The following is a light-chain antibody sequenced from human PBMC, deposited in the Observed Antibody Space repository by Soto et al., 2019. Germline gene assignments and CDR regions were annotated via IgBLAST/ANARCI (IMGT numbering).Light chain of an antibody. V-gene: IGLV2-14*03. CDR3: SSYARTSTLV. Sequence: QSALTQPASVSGSPGQSITISCTGTSSDVGGYNFVSWYEHRPGKAPKLIIYDVYYRPSGVSDRFSGSKSGNTASLTISGLQAEDEADCYCSSYARTSTLVVGTGTKLTVL. CDR1: SSDVGGYNF. J-gene: IGLJ1*01. CDR2: DVY.